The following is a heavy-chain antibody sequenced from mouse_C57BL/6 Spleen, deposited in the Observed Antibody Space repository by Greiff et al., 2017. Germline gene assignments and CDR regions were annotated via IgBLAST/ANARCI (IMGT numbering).Heavy chain of an antibody. J-gene: IGHJ2*01. CDR1: GYTFTSYW. CDR3: AREGQLLYYFDY. Sequence: QVQLQQPGAELVKPGASVKMSCKASGYTFTSYWITWVKQRPGQGLEWIGDIYPGSGSTNYNEKFKSKATLTVDTSSSTAYMQLSSLTSEASAVYYCAREGQLLYYFDYWGQGTTLTVSS. V-gene: IGHV1-55*01. D-gene: IGHD2-1*01. CDR2: IYPGSGST.